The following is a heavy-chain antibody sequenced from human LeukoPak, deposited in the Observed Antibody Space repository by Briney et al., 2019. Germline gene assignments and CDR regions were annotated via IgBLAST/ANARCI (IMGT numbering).Heavy chain of an antibody. CDR2: INWNGGST. D-gene: IGHD1-14*01. CDR3: ARGSNRNFYYFDY. V-gene: IGHV3-20*01. CDR1: GFTFDDYG. J-gene: IGHJ4*02. Sequence: GGSLRLSCAASGFTFDDYGMSWVRQAPGKGLEWVSGINWNGGSTGYADSVKGRFTISRDNAKNSLYLQMNSLRAEDTALYHWARGSNRNFYYFDYWGQGTLVTVSS.